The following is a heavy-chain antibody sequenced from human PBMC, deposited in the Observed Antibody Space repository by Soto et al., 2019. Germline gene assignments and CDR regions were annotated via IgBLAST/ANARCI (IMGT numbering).Heavy chain of an antibody. CDR3: ARGLNDYDGVDV. CDR1: GFTFSSYW. D-gene: IGHD3-16*01. J-gene: IGHJ6*02. V-gene: IGHV3-74*01. CDR2: INSDGSST. Sequence: GGSLRLSCAASGFTFSSYWMHWVRQAPGKGLVWVSRINSDGSSTSYADSVKGRFTISRDNAKNTLYLQMNSLRAEDTAVYYFARGLNDYDGVDVWGQGTTVTVSS.